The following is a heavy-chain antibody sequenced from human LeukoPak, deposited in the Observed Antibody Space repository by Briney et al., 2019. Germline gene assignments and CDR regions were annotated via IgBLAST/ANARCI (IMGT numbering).Heavy chain of an antibody. Sequence: GGSLRLSCAASGFTFSGSAMHWVRQASGKGLEWVGRIRSKANSYATAYAASVKGRFTISRDDSKNTAYLQMNSLKTEDTAVYYCVVGATTNRGAFDIWGQGTMVTVSS. CDR1: GFTFSGSA. D-gene: IGHD1-26*01. J-gene: IGHJ3*02. CDR2: IRSKANSYAT. CDR3: VVGATTNRGAFDI. V-gene: IGHV3-73*01.